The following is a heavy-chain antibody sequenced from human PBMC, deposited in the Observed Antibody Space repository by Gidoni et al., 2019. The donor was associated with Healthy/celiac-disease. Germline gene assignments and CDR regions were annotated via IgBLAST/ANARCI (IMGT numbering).Heavy chain of an antibody. D-gene: IGHD1-20*01. Sequence: EVQLLESGGGLVQPGGSLRLSCAASGFTFSSYAMSWVRQAPGQGLEWVSAISGSGCSTYYADSVKGRCTISRDNSKNTRYLQMNSLRAEDTAVYYCAKTKGYNWNDRSVDYWGQGTLVTVSS. J-gene: IGHJ4*02. CDR1: GFTFSSYA. CDR3: AKTKGYNWNDRSVDY. V-gene: IGHV3-23*01. CDR2: ISGSGCST.